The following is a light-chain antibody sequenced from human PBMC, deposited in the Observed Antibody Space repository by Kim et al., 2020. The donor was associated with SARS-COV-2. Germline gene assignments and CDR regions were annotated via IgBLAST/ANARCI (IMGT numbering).Light chain of an antibody. CDR1: SLRSYY. CDR2: GKN. CDR3: NSRDSSGNHLV. J-gene: IGLJ2*01. Sequence: SSVLTQDSAVSVALGQTVRITCQGGSLRSYYAIWYQQKPGQAPVLVIYGKNNRPSGIPDRFSGSSSGNTASLTITGAQAEDEADYYCNSRDSSGNHLVFGGGTQLTVL. V-gene: IGLV3-19*01.